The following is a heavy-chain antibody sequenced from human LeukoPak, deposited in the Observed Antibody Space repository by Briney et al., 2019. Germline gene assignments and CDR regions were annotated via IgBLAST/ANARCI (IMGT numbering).Heavy chain of an antibody. V-gene: IGHV3-53*01. J-gene: IGHJ4*02. Sequence: GSLRLSCAASGFTVSGNYMTWVRQAPGRGLEWVSLIYAGGNTCYPASVKGRFTISRDNSKNTLYLQMNSLRAEDTAVYYCASGEWPQDYWGQGTLVTVSS. D-gene: IGHD3-10*01. CDR2: IYAGGNT. CDR3: ASGEWPQDY. CDR1: GFTVSGNY.